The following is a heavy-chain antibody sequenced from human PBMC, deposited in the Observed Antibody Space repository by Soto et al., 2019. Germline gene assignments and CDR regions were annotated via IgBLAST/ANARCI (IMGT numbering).Heavy chain of an antibody. CDR1: GGTFSSYA. D-gene: IGHD2-2*02. CDR2: IIPIFGTA. CDR3: ARGYCSSTSCYKEDYYYYGMDV. Sequence: SVKVSCKASGGTFSSYAISWVRQAPGQGLEWMGGIIPIFGTANYAQKFQGRVTITADKSTSTAYMELSSLRSEDTAVYYCARGYCSSTSCYKEDYYYYGMDVWGQGTTVTVSS. J-gene: IGHJ6*02. V-gene: IGHV1-69*06.